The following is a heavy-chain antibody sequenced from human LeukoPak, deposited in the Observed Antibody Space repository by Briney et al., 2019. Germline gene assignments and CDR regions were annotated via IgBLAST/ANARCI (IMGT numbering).Heavy chain of an antibody. CDR3: ARMYYYGSGSYHDRGNYGMDV. CDR1: VGSIRSHY. V-gene: IGHV4-59*11. J-gene: IGHJ6*02. CDR2: IYYSGST. Sequence: SETLSLTCTVSVGSIRSHYWSWIRQPPGKGLEWIGYIYYSGSTSYNSSLESRVTISVDTSKNQFSLKLSSVTAADTAVYYCARMYYYGSGSYHDRGNYGMDVWGQGTTVTVSS. D-gene: IGHD3-10*01.